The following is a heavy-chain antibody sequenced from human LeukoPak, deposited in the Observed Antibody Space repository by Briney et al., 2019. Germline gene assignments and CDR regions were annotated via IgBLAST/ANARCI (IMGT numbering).Heavy chain of an antibody. V-gene: IGHV1-2*02. CDR2: INPNSGGT. D-gene: IGHD4-17*01. Sequence: WASVKVSCKASGYTFTGYYMHWVRQAPGQGLEWMGWINPNSGGTNYAQKFQGRVTMTRDTSISTAYMELSRLRSDDTAVYYCARATDFYYYGMDVWGQGTTVTVSS. CDR3: ARATDFYYYGMDV. J-gene: IGHJ6*02. CDR1: GYTFTGYY.